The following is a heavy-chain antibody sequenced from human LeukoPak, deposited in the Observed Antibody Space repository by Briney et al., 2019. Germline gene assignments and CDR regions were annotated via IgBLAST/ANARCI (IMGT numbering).Heavy chain of an antibody. V-gene: IGHV3-30*09. CDR2: ISYDGSNK. D-gene: IGHD4-23*01. CDR1: GFTFSNYP. CDR3: ARGYGGKTGYFDY. Sequence: GGSLRLSCAASGFTFSNYPVHWVRQAPGKGLEWVALISYDGSNKYYADSVKGRFAISRDNSKNTLYLQVNSLRVEDTAVYYCARGYGGKTGYFDYWGQGTLVTVSS. J-gene: IGHJ4*02.